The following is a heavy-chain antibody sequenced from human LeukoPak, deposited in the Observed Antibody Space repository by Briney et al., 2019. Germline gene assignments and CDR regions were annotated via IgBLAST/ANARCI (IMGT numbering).Heavy chain of an antibody. CDR1: GVTFSSYG. V-gene: IGHV3-23*01. CDR3: ARFIAAPYYFDY. J-gene: IGHJ4*02. D-gene: IGHD6-13*01. CDR2: ISGSGGT. Sequence: GGTLRLSCAASGVTFSSYGMSWVRQAPGKGLEWVSAISGSGGTYYADSVKGRFTISRDNAKNSLYLQVNSLRAEDTAVYYCARFIAAPYYFDYWGRGTLVTVSS.